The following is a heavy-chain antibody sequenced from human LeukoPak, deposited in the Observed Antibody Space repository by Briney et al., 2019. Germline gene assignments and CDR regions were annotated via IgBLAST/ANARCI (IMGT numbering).Heavy chain of an antibody. V-gene: IGHV2-70*11. Sequence: SGPTLVNPTQTLTLTCTFSGFSLSTSGMCVSWIRQPPGKALEWLARIDWDDDKYYSTSLKTRLTISKDTSKNQVVLIMTNMDPVDTATYYCARIIAAAGIIDYWGQGTLVTVSS. J-gene: IGHJ4*02. CDR3: ARIIAAAGIIDY. CDR1: GFSLSTSGMC. CDR2: IDWDDDK. D-gene: IGHD6-13*01.